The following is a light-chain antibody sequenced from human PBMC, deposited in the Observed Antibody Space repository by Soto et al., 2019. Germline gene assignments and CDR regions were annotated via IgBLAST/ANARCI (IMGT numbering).Light chain of an antibody. J-gene: IGKJ1*01. CDR2: DAS. V-gene: IGKV1-33*01. Sequence: DIQMTQSPSALSASTGDRVTITCQASQDIRNYLNWYQHKPGKAPKLLIYDASKLQTGVPSRFRGSGSGTTFTFIISSLQPEDVATYYCQQYDKLVTFGQGTNVEMK. CDR3: QQYDKLVT. CDR1: QDIRNY.